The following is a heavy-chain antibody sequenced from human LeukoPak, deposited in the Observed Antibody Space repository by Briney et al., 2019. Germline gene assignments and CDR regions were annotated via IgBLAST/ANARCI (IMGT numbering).Heavy chain of an antibody. V-gene: IGHV4-38-2*01. Sequence: EPSETLSLTCAVSGYSISSGYYWGWIRQPPGKGLEWIGSIYHRGSTYYNPSLKSRVTISVDTSKNQFSLKLSSVTAADTAVYYCALGGTNGTYYYYYMDVWGKGTTVTVSS. D-gene: IGHD2-8*01. CDR2: IYHRGST. J-gene: IGHJ6*03. CDR3: ALGGTNGTYYYYYMDV. CDR1: GYSISSGYY.